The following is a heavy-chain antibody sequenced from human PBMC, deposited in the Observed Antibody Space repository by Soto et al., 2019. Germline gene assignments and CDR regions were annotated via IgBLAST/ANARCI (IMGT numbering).Heavy chain of an antibody. Sequence: RASVKVSCKASGGTFSSYAISWVRQAPGQGLEWMGGIIPIFGTANYAQKFQGRVTITADESTSTAYMELSSLRSEDTAVYYCARRPVPGGYYYGMDVWGQGTTVTVSS. CDR1: GGTFSSYA. CDR2: IIPIFGTA. D-gene: IGHD6-6*01. V-gene: IGHV1-69*13. J-gene: IGHJ6*02. CDR3: ARRPVPGGYYYGMDV.